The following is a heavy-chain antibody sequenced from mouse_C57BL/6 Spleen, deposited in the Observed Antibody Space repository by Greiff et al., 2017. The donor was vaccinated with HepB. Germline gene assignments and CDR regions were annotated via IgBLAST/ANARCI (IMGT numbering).Heavy chain of an antibody. CDR2: ISNGGGST. D-gene: IGHD2-2*01. J-gene: IGHJ2*01. CDR1: GFTFSDYY. CDR3: ARGYPLDY. V-gene: IGHV5-12*01. Sequence: EVMLVESGGGLVQPGGSLKLSCAASGFTFSDYYMYWVRQTPEKRLEWVAYISNGGGSTYYPDTVKGRFTISRDNATNTLYLQMSRLKSEDTAMYYCARGYPLDYWGQGTTLTVSS.